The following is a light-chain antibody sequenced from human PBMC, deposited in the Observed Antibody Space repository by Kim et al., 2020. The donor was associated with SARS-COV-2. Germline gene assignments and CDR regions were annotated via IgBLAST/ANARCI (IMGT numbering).Light chain of an antibody. CDR2: YEC. CDR1: ALGGKR. Sequence: NTSGITLVGTALGGKRVQWYREGPGQAPVLVIYYECDRPSGFPERFSGSNAGVTATLTLSRVEAGDGADYFCQVWDSSSVHRVVFGDGTQLTVL. V-gene: IGLV3-21*04. CDR3: QVWDSSSVHRVV. J-gene: IGLJ2*01.